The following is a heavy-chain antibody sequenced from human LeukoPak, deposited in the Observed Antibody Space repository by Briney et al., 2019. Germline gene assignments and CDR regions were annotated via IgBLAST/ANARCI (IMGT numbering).Heavy chain of an antibody. CDR2: INSDGSST. Sequence: GGSLRLSCAASGFTFSSYNMNWVRQAPGKGLVWVSRINSDGSSTSYADSVKGRFTISRDNAKNTLYLQMNSLRAEDTAVYYCARGDLYYTTHDAFDIWGQGTMVTVSS. CDR1: GFTFSSYN. J-gene: IGHJ3*02. CDR3: ARGDLYYTTHDAFDI. D-gene: IGHD2-8*01. V-gene: IGHV3-74*01.